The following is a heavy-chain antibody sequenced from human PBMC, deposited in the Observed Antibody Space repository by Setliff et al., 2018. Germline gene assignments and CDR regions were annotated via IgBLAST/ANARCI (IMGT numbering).Heavy chain of an antibody. V-gene: IGHV3-73*01. Sequence: QPGGSLRLSCAASGFTFSDSAVHWVRQASGKGLEWVGRIRAKVSDYARAYAASLKGRFTISRDDATNTAYLQMNSLETEDTALYFCAKGRGLFVVSNSFDSWGQGTQVTVSS. D-gene: IGHD3-10*01. CDR1: GFTFSDSA. CDR2: IRAKVSDYAR. J-gene: IGHJ4*02. CDR3: AKGRGLFVVSNSFDS.